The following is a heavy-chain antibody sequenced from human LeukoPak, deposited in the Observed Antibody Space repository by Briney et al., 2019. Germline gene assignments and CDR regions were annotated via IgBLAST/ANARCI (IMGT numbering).Heavy chain of an antibody. V-gene: IGHV4-38-2*02. CDR3: ARYGALHDAFDI. J-gene: IGHJ3*02. D-gene: IGHD4-17*01. CDR2: IYHSGRT. Sequence: SETLSLTSTVSGYSISRDYYWGWIRQPPGKGLEWIGSIYHSGRTYYNPSLNSRITISVDTSKNQFSLRLSSVTAADTAMYYCARYGALHDAFDIWGQGTMVTVSS. CDR1: GYSISRDYY.